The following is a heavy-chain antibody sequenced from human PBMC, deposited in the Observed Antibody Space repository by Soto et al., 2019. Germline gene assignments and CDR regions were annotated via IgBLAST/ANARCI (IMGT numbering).Heavy chain of an antibody. CDR2: ISSDGSTI. CDR3: ARGTGSGSFLIDY. D-gene: IGHD3-10*01. J-gene: IGHJ4*02. V-gene: IGHV3-30-3*01. CDR1: GFPFTRYA. Sequence: GGSLRLSCAASGFPFTRYAMHWVRQAPEKGLEWVTIISSDGSTIHYVDSVKGRFTISRDNSKNTLFLQMNSLRADDTAVYYCARGTGSGSFLIDYWGQGTMVTVYS.